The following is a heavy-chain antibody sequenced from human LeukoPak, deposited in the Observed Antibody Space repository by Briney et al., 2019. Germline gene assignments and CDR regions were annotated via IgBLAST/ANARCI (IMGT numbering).Heavy chain of an antibody. V-gene: IGHV3-30-3*01. CDR1: GFTFSSYA. CDR2: ISYDGSNK. CDR3: AKDGRFGELLYG. Sequence: GRSLRLSCAASGFTFSSYAMHWVRQAPGKGLEWVAVISYDGSNKYYADSVKGRFTISRDNSKNTLYLQMNSLRAEDTAVYYCAKDGRFGELLYGGGQGTLVTVSS. D-gene: IGHD3-10*01. J-gene: IGHJ4*02.